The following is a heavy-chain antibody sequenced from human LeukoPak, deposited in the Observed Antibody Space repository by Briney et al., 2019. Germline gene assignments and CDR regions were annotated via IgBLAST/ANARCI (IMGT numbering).Heavy chain of an antibody. CDR1: GASLTTYH. CDR2: LFNTGST. Sequence: SETLSLTCTVSGASLTTYHLTWMRQPPGRRLEWIGYLFNTGSTKYNPSLASRVAILADTSKNQFSLKMTSVSAADTAVYYCARGHLGLQDWAQGTLVTVSS. D-gene: IGHD7-27*01. J-gene: IGHJ4*02. CDR3: ARGHLGLQD. V-gene: IGHV4-59*01.